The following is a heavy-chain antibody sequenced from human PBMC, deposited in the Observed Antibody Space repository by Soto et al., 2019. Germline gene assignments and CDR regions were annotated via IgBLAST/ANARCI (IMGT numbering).Heavy chain of an antibody. D-gene: IGHD6-25*01. CDR1: GGSFSGYY. V-gene: IGHV4-34*01. Sequence: QVQLQQWGAGLLKPSETLSLTCAVYGGSFSGYYWSWIRQPPGKGLEWIGELNHRGSTNYNPSLKRRVTLSVDTSKNQFSLKLNSVTAADTAVYYCARGSRVKIPAASGRDYYYHGLDVWGQGTAVTVSS. CDR2: LNHRGST. CDR3: ARGSRVKIPAASGRDYYYHGLDV. J-gene: IGHJ6*02.